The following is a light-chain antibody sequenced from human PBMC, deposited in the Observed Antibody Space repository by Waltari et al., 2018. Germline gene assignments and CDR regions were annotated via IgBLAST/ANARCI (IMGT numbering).Light chain of an antibody. V-gene: IGKV3-15*01. CDR2: GAS. Sequence: MTQSPATLSVSPGERATPSCRASQSVSSNLAWYQQRPGQAPRLLIHGASTRATGIPARFSGSGSGTEFTLTISSLQSEDFAVYHCQQYNEWPRTFGQGTKVEIK. CDR3: QQYNEWPRT. CDR1: QSVSSN. J-gene: IGKJ1*01.